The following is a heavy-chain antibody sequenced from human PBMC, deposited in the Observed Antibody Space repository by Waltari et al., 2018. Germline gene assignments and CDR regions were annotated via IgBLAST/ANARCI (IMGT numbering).Heavy chain of an antibody. J-gene: IGHJ3*02. CDR2: IYNSGST. V-gene: IGHV4-59*01. CDR1: GDSISSDY. Sequence: QVQLQEFGSGLVKPSETLSLTCTVSGDSISSDYWSWIRQTPGKGLEWIAYIYNSGSTNYNPSLKSRVNIIVDTSKNQFSLKLRFVTAADSAVYYCARGPPFDIWGQGTMVTVSS. CDR3: ARGPPFDI.